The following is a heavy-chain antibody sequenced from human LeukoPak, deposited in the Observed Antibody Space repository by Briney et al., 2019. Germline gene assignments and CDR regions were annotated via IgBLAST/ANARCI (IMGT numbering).Heavy chain of an antibody. CDR3: AGYCGGGSCYWGGMDV. Sequence: PGGSLRLSCAASGFTVSSNYMSWVRQAPGKGLEWVSVIYSGGSTYYADSVKGRFTISRDNSKNTLYLQMNSLRAEDTAVYYCAGYCGGGSCYWGGMDVGGKGTRVTVSS. CDR1: GFTVSSNY. CDR2: IYSGGST. J-gene: IGHJ6*04. D-gene: IGHD2-15*01. V-gene: IGHV3-53*01.